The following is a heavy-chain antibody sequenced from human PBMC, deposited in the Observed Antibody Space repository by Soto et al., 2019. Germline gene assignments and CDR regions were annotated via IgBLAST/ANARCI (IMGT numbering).Heavy chain of an antibody. CDR3: AKESYDFWSGYYTGYGMDV. V-gene: IGHV3-23*01. CDR1: GFTFSSYA. J-gene: IGHJ6*02. CDR2: ISGSGGST. D-gene: IGHD3-3*01. Sequence: GGSLRLSCAASGFTFSSYAMSWVRQAPGKGLEWVSAISGSGGSTYYADSVKGRFTISRDNSKNTLYLQMNSLRAEDTAVYYCAKESYDFWSGYYTGYGMDVWGQGTTVTVSS.